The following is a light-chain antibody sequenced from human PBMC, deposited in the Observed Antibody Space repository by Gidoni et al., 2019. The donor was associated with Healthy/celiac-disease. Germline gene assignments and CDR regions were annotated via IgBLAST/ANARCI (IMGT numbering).Light chain of an antibody. CDR2: KDS. V-gene: IGLV3-25*03. CDR3: QSADSSGTIVV. J-gene: IGLJ2*01. CDR1: ALPKQY. Sequence: SYELTQPPSVSVSPGQTARITCSGAALPKQYAYWYQQKPGQAPVLVIYKDSERPSGIPERFSGSSSVTTVTLTISGVQAEDEADYYCQSADSSGTIVVFGGGTKLTVL.